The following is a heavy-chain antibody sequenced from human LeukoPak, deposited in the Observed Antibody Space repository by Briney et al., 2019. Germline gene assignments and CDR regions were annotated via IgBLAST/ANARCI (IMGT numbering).Heavy chain of an antibody. D-gene: IGHD6-19*01. J-gene: IGHJ4*02. Sequence: GGSLRLSCAASGFSSSTYAMSWVRQAPEKGLEWVSAISGSGGGTYYADSLKGRFTISRDNSKNTLYLQMNSLRAEDTAVYYCAKVTSGWYVTMDCWGQVTLVTVSS. CDR2: ISGSGGGT. V-gene: IGHV3-23*01. CDR3: AKVTSGWYVTMDC. CDR1: GFSSSTYA.